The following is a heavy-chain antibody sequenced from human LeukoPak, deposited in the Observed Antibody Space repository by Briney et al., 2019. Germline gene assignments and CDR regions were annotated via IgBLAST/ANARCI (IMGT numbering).Heavy chain of an antibody. D-gene: IGHD3-22*01. J-gene: IGHJ4*02. Sequence: ASVKVSCKASGYTFTGYYMHWVRQAPGQGLEWMGRIIPIFGIANYAQKFQGRVTITADKSTSTAYMELSSLRSEDTAVYYCARDSTYYYDSSGYYYFDYWGQGTLVTVSS. CDR2: IIPIFGIA. CDR3: ARDSTYYYDSSGYYYFDY. V-gene: IGHV1-69*04. CDR1: GYTFTGYY.